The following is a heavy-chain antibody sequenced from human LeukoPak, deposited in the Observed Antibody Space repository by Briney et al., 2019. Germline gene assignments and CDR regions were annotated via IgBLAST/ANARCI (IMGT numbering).Heavy chain of an antibody. Sequence: GGSLRLSCAASGFTFSTYSMNWVRQAPGKGLEWVSSISSSSNYIYYADSVKGRFSISRDNAKNSLSLHMNSLRAEDTAVYYCARGAQIVVTPVAQARPGPSGVACWGQGTLVTVSS. CDR2: ISSSSNYI. CDR3: ARGAQIVVTPVAQARPGPSGVAC. J-gene: IGHJ4*02. V-gene: IGHV3-21*01. CDR1: GFTFSTYS. D-gene: IGHD2-2*01.